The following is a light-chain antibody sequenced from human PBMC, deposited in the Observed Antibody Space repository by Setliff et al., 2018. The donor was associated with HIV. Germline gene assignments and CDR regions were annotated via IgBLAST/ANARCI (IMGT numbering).Light chain of an antibody. V-gene: IGLV2-14*03. J-gene: IGLJ1*01. CDR1: SSDVGAYNY. CDR2: DVS. Sequence: QSALTQPASVSGSPGQSITISCTGTSSDVGAYNYVSWYQQYPAKAPKLMIYDVSVRPSGVSTRFSGSKSGNTASLTISGLQAEDEADYYCSPYTSNNARVFGTGTKVTVL. CDR3: SPYTSNNARV.